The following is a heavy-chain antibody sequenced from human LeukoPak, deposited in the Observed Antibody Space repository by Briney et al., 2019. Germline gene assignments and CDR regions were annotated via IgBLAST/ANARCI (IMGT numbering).Heavy chain of an antibody. Sequence: SETLSLTCTVSGGSISSSSYYWGWIRQPPGKGLEWIGSIYYSGSTYYNPSLKSRVTISVDTSKNQFSLNLRSVTAADTAVYYCARGRGRGPEAVDFDYWGQGVLVTVSS. V-gene: IGHV4-39*07. CDR1: GGSISSSSYY. CDR3: ARGRGRGPEAVDFDY. CDR2: IYYSGST. J-gene: IGHJ4*02. D-gene: IGHD6-19*01.